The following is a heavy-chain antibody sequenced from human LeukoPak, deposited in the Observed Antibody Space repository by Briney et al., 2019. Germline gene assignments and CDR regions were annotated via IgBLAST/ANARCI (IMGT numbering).Heavy chain of an antibody. CDR3: AREKAVAGTSFDY. D-gene: IGHD6-19*01. J-gene: IGHJ4*02. CDR2: IYSGGST. V-gene: IGHV3-66*01. Sequence: GGSLRLSCAASGFTFSSYSMNWVRQAPGKGLEWVSVIYSGGSTYYADSVKGRFTISRDNSKNTLYLQMNSLRAEDTAVYYCAREKAVAGTSFDYWGQGTLVTVSS. CDR1: GFTFSSYS.